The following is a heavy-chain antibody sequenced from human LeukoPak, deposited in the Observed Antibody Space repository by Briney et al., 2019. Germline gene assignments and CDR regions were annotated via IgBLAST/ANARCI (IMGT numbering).Heavy chain of an antibody. Sequence: SETLSLTCTVSGGSISSYYWSWIRQPPGKGLEWIGYIYYSGSTNYNPSLKSRVTISVDTSKNQFSLNLTSVSAADTAVYYCARHQGAPAAQFDYWGQGTLVTVSS. CDR1: GGSISSYY. D-gene: IGHD2-2*01. V-gene: IGHV4-59*08. CDR2: IYYSGST. J-gene: IGHJ4*02. CDR3: ARHQGAPAAQFDY.